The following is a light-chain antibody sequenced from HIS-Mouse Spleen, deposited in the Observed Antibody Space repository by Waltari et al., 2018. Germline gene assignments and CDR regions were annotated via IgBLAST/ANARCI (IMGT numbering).Light chain of an antibody. CDR1: QTPLHSNGYNY. CDR2: LGS. V-gene: IGKV2-28*01. Sequence: DMVLTQSPLSLPVTPGEPASVACRPRQTPLHSNGYNYLDWYLQKPGQSPQLLIYLGSNRASGVPDRFSGSGSGTDFTLKISRVEAEDVGVYYCMQALQTPFTFGPGTKVDIK. CDR3: MQALQTPFT. J-gene: IGKJ3*01.